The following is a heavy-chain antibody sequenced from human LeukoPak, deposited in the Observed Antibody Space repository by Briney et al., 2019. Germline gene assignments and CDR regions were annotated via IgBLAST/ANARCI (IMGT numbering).Heavy chain of an antibody. V-gene: IGHV4-59*01. J-gene: IGHJ4*02. Sequence: PSETLSLTCTVSGGSISSYYWSWIRQPPGKGLEWIGYIYYSGSTNYNPSLKSRVTISVDTSKNQFSLKLSSVTAADTAVYYCARRIAAARRIDYWGQGTLVTVSS. CDR1: GGSISSYY. D-gene: IGHD6-13*01. CDR2: IYYSGST. CDR3: ARRIAAARRIDY.